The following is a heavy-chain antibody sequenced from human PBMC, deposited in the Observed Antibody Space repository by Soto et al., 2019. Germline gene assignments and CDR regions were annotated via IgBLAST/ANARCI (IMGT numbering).Heavy chain of an antibody. CDR2: ISHDGSHK. CDR3: PTWEERYFQD. J-gene: IGHJ1*01. V-gene: IGHV3-30-3*01. Sequence: ESGGGVVQPVRSLRLSCEASGITFNSFTMHWVRQAPGKGLEWVAVISHDGSHKYTADSVKGRFTISRDDSKNTLYLQMNSLRVEDTAIYYCPTWEERYFQDWGQGTLVTVSS. D-gene: IGHD1-26*01. CDR1: GITFNSFT.